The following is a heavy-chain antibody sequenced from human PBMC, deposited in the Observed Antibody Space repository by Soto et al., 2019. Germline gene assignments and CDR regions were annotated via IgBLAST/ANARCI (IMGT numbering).Heavy chain of an antibody. Sequence: PGGSLRLSCVASGFIVSSNQMSWVRQAPGKGLEWVSVIYSGHTTYYADSVEGRFTISRDDSKNTLYLQMKSLRAEDTAVYYCARDLQGTVVVPAATLDYWGPGNLVTVSS. V-gene: IGHV3-66*01. CDR1: GFIVSSNQ. CDR2: IYSGHTT. J-gene: IGHJ4*02. D-gene: IGHD2-2*01. CDR3: ARDLQGTVVVPAATLDY.